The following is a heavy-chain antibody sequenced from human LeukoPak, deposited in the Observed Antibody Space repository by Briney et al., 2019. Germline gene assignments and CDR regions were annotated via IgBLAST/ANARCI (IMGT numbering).Heavy chain of an antibody. J-gene: IGHJ6*02. CDR2: ISADNGNT. Sequence: ASVMVSCKASGYTFINYGIIWVRQAPGQGLEWMGWISADNGNTNYAQKLQDRVTITTDTSTSTAYMELRSLRSDDTALYYCARVIPQGPYYYHGMDVWGQGTTVTVSS. V-gene: IGHV1-18*01. CDR3: ARVIPQGPYYYHGMDV. CDR1: GYTFINYG. D-gene: IGHD3-16*01.